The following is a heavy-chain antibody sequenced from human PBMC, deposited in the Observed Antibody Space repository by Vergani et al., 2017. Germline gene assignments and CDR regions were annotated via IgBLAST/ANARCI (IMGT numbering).Heavy chain of an antibody. V-gene: IGHV4-34*02. CDR2: INNDGHT. D-gene: IGHD3-10*01. CDR1: GESFSSFY. J-gene: IGHJ4*02. Sequence: QVQLQQWGAGVVKPSGTLSLTCAVFGESFSSFYWSWMRQPPGKGLEWIGEINNDGHTNYNPSLESRVTVSRDTAKHQFSFNLMSGTAADTAMYYWAGRPRVNLVGGEIVTKRSFDYWSQGSLVTGSS. CDR3: AGRPRVNLVGGEIVTKRSFDY.